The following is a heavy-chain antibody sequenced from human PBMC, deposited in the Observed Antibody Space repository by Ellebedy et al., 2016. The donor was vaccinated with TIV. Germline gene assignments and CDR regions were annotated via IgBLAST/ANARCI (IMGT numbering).Heavy chain of an antibody. CDR3: ARLPYCSSTSCPYYFDY. D-gene: IGHD2-2*01. Sequence: ASVKVSCKASGYTFTGYYMHWARQAPGQGLEWMGWINPNSGGTNYAQKFQGRVTMTRDTSISTAYMELSRLRSDDTAVYYCARLPYCSSTSCPYYFDYWGQGTLVTVSS. J-gene: IGHJ4*02. CDR1: GYTFTGYY. CDR2: INPNSGGT. V-gene: IGHV1-2*02.